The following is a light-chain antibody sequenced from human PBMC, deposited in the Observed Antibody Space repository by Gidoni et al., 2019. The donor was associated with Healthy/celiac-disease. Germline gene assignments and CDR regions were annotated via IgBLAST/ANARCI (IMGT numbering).Light chain of an antibody. CDR1: SSNIGSNT. V-gene: IGLV1-44*01. CDR2: SNT. J-gene: IGLJ1*01. Sequence: SVLIQTLSASGTAGLGVTISCSGSSSNIGSNTVNWYQQLRGTAPKLLIYSNTQRPSGFPDRFSGSKSGTSASLAISGLQSEDEADDYCAAGDDSLNGYVFGTGTKVTVL. CDR3: AAGDDSLNGYV.